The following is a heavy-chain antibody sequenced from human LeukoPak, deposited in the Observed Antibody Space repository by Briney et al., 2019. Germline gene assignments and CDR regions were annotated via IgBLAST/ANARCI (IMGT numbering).Heavy chain of an antibody. Sequence: GGSLRLSCAASGFTFSSYAMHWVRQAPGKGLEWVAVISYDGSNKYYADSVKGRFTISRDNSKNTLYLQMNSLRAEDTAVYYCARAGSPLWGQGTLVTVSS. CDR3: ARAGSPL. J-gene: IGHJ4*02. CDR2: ISYDGSNK. V-gene: IGHV3-30-3*01. D-gene: IGHD6-25*01. CDR1: GFTFSSYA.